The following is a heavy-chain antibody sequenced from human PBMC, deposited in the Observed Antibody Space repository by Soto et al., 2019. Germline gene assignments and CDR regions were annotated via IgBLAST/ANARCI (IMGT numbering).Heavy chain of an antibody. CDR2: IGTAGDT. CDR3: ARGMATIGGFDY. Sequence: GGSLRLSCAASGFTFSSYDMHWVRQATGKGLEWVSAIGTAGDTYYPGSVKGRFTISRENAKNSLYLQMNSLRAGDTAVYYCARGMATIGGFDYWGQGTLVTVSS. V-gene: IGHV3-13*01. J-gene: IGHJ4*02. D-gene: IGHD5-12*01. CDR1: GFTFSSYD.